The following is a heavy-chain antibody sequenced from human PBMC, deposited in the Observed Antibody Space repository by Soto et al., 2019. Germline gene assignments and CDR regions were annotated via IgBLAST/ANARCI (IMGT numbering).Heavy chain of an antibody. V-gene: IGHV4-39*01. D-gene: IGHD2-2*01. CDR2: IYYSGST. CDR3: ARHHQYQLPGAYYYYYMDV. J-gene: IGHJ6*03. Sequence: SETLSLTCTVSGGSISSSSYYWGWIRQPPGKGLEWIGSIYYSGSTYYNPSLKSRVTISVDTSKNQFSLKLSSVTAADTAVYYCARHHQYQLPGAYYYYYMDVWGKGTTVTVSS. CDR1: GGSISSSSYY.